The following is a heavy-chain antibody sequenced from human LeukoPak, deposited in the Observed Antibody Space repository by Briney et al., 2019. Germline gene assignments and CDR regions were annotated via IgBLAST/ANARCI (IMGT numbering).Heavy chain of an antibody. J-gene: IGHJ4*02. CDR1: GFTFSNSA. Sequence: GGSLRLSCAASGFTFSNSAMSWVRQAPGKGLEWVGRSRNKADSYTTEHAASVKGRFTISRDDSKNSLYLQMNYLKTEDTAVYYCARGGLYGGSSAFDFWGQGTLVTVSS. V-gene: IGHV3-72*01. CDR2: SRNKADSYTT. D-gene: IGHD4-23*01. CDR3: ARGGLYGGSSAFDF.